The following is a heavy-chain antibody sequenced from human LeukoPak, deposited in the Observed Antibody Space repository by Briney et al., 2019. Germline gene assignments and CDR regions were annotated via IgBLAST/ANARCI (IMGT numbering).Heavy chain of an antibody. CDR1: GYNFGTSW. D-gene: IGHD6-19*01. Sequence: GEPLKISCKGSGYNFGTSWIGWVRQMPGKGLEWMGIIYPGDSDTRYTPSFQGQVTISVDKSITTAYLQWSSLKASDTAIYYCAGRANSGWLLASYFDCWGQGTLVTVSS. J-gene: IGHJ4*02. CDR2: IYPGDSDT. V-gene: IGHV5-51*01. CDR3: AGRANSGWLLASYFDC.